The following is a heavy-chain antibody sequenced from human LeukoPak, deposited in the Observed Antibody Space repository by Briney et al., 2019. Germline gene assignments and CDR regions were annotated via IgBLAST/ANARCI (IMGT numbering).Heavy chain of an antibody. Sequence: GGSLRLSCGASGFTFSTYWMSWVRQAPGKGLEWVANTKKDGSEKYYADSVKGRFTISRDNSKNTLYLQMNSLRAEDTAVYYCAKDPNRYYYDSSGSPPSLWGQGTLVTVSS. CDR3: AKDPNRYYYDSSGSPPSL. D-gene: IGHD3-22*01. J-gene: IGHJ4*02. CDR1: GFTFSTYW. CDR2: TKKDGSEK. V-gene: IGHV3-7*03.